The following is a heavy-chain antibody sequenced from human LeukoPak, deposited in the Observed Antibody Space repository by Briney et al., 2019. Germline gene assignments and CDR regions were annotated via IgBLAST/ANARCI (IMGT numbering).Heavy chain of an antibody. V-gene: IGHV1-2*02. J-gene: IGHJ5*02. CDR1: AYTFTGYY. D-gene: IGHD2-2*01. CDR2: INPNSGGT. CDR3: ARQSSSDHKPDNWFDP. Sequence: GASVKVSCKASAYTFTGYYMHWVRQAPGQGLEWMGWINPNSGGTNYAQKFQGRVTMTRDTSISTAYMELSRLRSDDTAVYYCARQSSSDHKPDNWFDPWGQGTLVTVSS.